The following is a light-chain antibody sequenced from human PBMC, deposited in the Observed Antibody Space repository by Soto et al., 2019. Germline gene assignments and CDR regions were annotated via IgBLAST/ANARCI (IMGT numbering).Light chain of an antibody. J-gene: IGLJ2*01. CDR2: QDS. CDR3: YSAADNNGI. V-gene: IGLV3-27*01. Sequence: SYELTQPSSVSVSPGQTAKITCSGDVLAKKYARWFQQKPGQAPVLLIYQDSERPSGIPERFSGSSSGTTVALTISGAQVEDEADYYCYSAADNNGIFGGGTKVTVL. CDR1: VLAKKY.